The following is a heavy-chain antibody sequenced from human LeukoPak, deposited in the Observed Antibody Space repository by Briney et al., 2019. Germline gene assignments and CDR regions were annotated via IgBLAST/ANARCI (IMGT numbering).Heavy chain of an antibody. CDR3: ARVRGDSYGYVADFDY. J-gene: IGHJ4*02. V-gene: IGHV1-46*01. Sequence: ASVKVSCKASGGTFSSYAISWVRQAPGQGLEWMGIINPSGGSTSYAQKFQGRVTMTRDTSTSTVYMELSSLRSEDTAVYYCARVRGDSYGYVADFDYWGQGTLVTVSS. D-gene: IGHD5-18*01. CDR2: INPSGGST. CDR1: GGTFSSYA.